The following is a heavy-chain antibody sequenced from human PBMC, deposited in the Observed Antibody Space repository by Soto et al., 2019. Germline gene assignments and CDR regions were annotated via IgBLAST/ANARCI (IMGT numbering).Heavy chain of an antibody. D-gene: IGHD4-17*01. CDR3: AKDRGATVVTHPIDY. CDR1: GLTFDDYA. CDR2: ISWNSGSI. V-gene: IGHV3-9*01. J-gene: IGHJ4*02. Sequence: HPGGSLRLSCAASGLTFDDYAMHWVRQAPGKGLEWVSGISWNSGSIGYADSVKGRFTISRDNAKNSLYLQMNSLRAEDTALYYCAKDRGATVVTHPIDYWGQGTLVTVSS.